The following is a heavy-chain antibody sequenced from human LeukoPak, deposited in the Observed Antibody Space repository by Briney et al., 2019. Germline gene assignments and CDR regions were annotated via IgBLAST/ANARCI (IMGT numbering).Heavy chain of an antibody. CDR1: GFTFSSYG. CDR2: ISYDGSNK. J-gene: IGHJ4*02. CDR3: AKDSWYGDYGY. V-gene: IGHV3-30*18. Sequence: GGSLRLSCAASGFTFSSYGMHWVRQAPGKGLEWVAVISYDGSNKYYADSVKGRFTISRDNSKNTLYLQMNSLRAEDTAVYYCAKDSWYGDYGYWGQGTLVTVSS. D-gene: IGHD4-17*01.